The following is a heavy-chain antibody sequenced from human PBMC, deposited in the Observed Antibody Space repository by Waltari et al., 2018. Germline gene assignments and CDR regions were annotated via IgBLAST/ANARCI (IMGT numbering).Heavy chain of an antibody. CDR3: AKVWKNYRTDY. Sequence: QLPLKESGPGLVKPAETLSLTCTVSSGALSSSGYYWGWIRQPPGKGLEWMGSIYYSGNTYYNPSLKNRVTISVDTSKNQFSLKVTSVTAADTAVYYCAKVWKNYRTDYWGQGTLVTVSS. V-gene: IGHV4-39*07. D-gene: IGHD3-16*02. CDR2: IYYSGNT. CDR1: SGALSSSGYY. J-gene: IGHJ4*02.